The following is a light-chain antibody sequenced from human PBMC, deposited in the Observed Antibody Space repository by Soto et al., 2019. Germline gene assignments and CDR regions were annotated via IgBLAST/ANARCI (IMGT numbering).Light chain of an antibody. CDR2: DES. CDR3: LQHTNFPLT. Sequence: EIVMTQSPAPLSVSPGERATLSCRASQSVSSNLAWYQQKPGQAPRIVIYDESNRATGIPARFSGSGSGTDLNLTISSLQPEDFATYYCLQHTNFPLTCGQGTRLEIK. CDR1: QSVSSN. J-gene: IGKJ5*01. V-gene: IGKV3D-15*01.